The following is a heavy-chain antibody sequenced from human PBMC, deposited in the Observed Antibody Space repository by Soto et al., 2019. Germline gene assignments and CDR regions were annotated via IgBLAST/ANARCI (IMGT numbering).Heavy chain of an antibody. J-gene: IGHJ5*02. CDR3: ARSYCRDGVRCNWFDP. CDR2: INYSGNT. D-gene: IGHD2-15*01. Sequence: QVQLQESGPGLVKPSETLSLTCTVSGGSMTTYYWGWIRQPPGKGLEWIGYINYSGNTKYNSSLKSRVTISVDTSKNQFSLKLTSVTAADTAVYYCARSYCRDGVRCNWFDPRGQGTLVTVSS. CDR1: GGSMTTYY. V-gene: IGHV4-59*01.